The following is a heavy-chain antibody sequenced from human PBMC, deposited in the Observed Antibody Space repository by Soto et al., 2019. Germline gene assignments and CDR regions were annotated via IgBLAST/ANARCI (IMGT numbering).Heavy chain of an antibody. CDR3: ARSEAYYYDSSGYYYPFS. Sequence: SLKVSCKASGGTFSSYAISWVRQAPGQGLEWMGGIIPIFGTANYAQKFQGRVTITADESTSTAYMELSSLRSEDTAVYYCARSEAYYYDSSGYYYPFSWGQGTLVTVSS. CDR1: GGTFSSYA. CDR2: IIPIFGTA. D-gene: IGHD3-22*01. J-gene: IGHJ5*02. V-gene: IGHV1-69*13.